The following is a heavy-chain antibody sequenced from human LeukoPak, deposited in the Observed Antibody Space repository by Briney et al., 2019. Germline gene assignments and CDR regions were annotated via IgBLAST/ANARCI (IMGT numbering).Heavy chain of an antibody. CDR1: GFTFSDYY. CDR2: IKQDGSEK. D-gene: IGHD6-13*01. CDR3: ARETRYSSSCYDY. V-gene: IGHV3-7*01. Sequence: GGSLRLSCAASGFTFSDYYMSWIRQAPGKGLEWVANIKQDGSEKYYVDSVKGRFTISRDNAKNSLYLQMNSLRAEDTAVYYCARETRYSSSCYDYWGQGTLVTVSS. J-gene: IGHJ4*02.